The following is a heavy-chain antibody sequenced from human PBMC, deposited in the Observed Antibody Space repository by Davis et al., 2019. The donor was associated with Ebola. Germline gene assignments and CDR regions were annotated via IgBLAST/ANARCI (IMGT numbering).Heavy chain of an antibody. CDR2: ISGSGGTT. Sequence: GESLKISCADSVITFSSYAMTWVRQAPGKGLEWVSAISGSGGTTYYADSVKGRFTISRDNSKNTMYMHMNSLTTEDTAVYYCARSGLESRPTDYWGQGTLVTVSS. V-gene: IGHV3-23*01. CDR1: VITFSSYA. J-gene: IGHJ4*02. D-gene: IGHD3-3*01. CDR3: ARSGLESRPTDY.